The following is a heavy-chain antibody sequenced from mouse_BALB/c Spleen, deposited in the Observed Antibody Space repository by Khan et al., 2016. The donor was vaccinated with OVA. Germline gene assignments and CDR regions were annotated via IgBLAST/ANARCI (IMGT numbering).Heavy chain of an antibody. CDR1: GYTFTSNT. Sequence: VELVESGAELARPGASVKMSCKASGYTFTSNTMHWIKQRPGQGLEWIGYINPGSGSTIYNQKFKDKATLTADISSSTAYMQLSSPTSDDSAVYSCARRTTYYAMDYWGQGTSVTVSS. J-gene: IGHJ4*01. D-gene: IGHD2-14*01. CDR2: INPGSGST. CDR3: ARRTTYYAMDY. V-gene: IGHV1-4*01.